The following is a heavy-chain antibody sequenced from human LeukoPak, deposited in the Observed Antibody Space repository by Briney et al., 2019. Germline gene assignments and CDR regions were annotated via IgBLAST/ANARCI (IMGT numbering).Heavy chain of an antibody. D-gene: IGHD5-24*01. J-gene: IGHJ3*02. V-gene: IGHV4-59*01. CDR3: ATRRDGYNPPDAFDI. CDR2: IYYSGST. CDR1: GGSISSYY. Sequence: PSETLSLTCTVSGGSISSYYWSWIRQPPGKGLEWIGYIYYSGSTNYNPSLKSRVTISVDTSKNQFSPKLSSVTAADTAVYYCATRRDGYNPPDAFDIWGQGTMVTVSS.